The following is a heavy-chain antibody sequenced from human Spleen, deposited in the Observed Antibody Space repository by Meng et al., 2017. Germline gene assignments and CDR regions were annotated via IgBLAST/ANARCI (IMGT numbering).Heavy chain of an antibody. V-gene: IGHV4-59*06. CDR2: IYYTGST. Sequence: SETLSLTCVVSGGSFSDYYWSWIRQPPGKGLEWIGYIYYTGSTFYNPSLKSLVSISVDTSKNQFSLKVNSVTAADTAVYYCARGELGRYYYFDSWGQGTLVTVSS. CDR1: GGSFSDYY. CDR3: ARGELGRYYYFDS. J-gene: IGHJ4*02. D-gene: IGHD3-10*01.